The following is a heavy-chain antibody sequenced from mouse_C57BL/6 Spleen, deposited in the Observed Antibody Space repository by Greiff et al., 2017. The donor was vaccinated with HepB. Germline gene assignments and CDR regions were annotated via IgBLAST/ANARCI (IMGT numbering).Heavy chain of an antibody. CDR1: GYTFTSYW. CDR2: INPSNGGT. Sequence: QVQLQQSGTELVKPGASVKLSCKASGYTFTSYWMHWVKQRPGQGLEWIGNINPSNGGTNYNEKFKSKATLTVDKSSSTAYMQLSSLTSEDSAVYYCARGVGSLYAMDYWGQGTSVTVSS. CDR3: ARGVGSLYAMDY. J-gene: IGHJ4*01. V-gene: IGHV1-53*01. D-gene: IGHD1-1*02.